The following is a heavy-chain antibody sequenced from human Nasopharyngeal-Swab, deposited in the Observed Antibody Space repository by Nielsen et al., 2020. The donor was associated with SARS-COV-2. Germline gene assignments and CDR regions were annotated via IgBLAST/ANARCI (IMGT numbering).Heavy chain of an antibody. CDR3: AREEGHSSGWYFRY. CDR2: IIPSSGTA. D-gene: IGHD6-13*01. Sequence: WVRQAPGQGLEWMGGIIPSSGTANYAQKFQGRVTITADESSSIVYMEVSGLRSEDSAVYYCAREEGHSSGWYFRYWGQGTRVTVSS. V-gene: IGHV1-69*01. J-gene: IGHJ4*02.